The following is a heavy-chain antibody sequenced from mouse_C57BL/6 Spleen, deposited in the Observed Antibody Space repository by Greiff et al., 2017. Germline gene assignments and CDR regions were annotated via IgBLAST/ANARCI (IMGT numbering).Heavy chain of an antibody. J-gene: IGHJ2*01. Sequence: EVKLVESGGGLVKPGGSLKLSCAASGFTFSDYGMHWVRQAPEKGLEWVAYISSGSSTIYYADTVKGRFTISRDNAKNTLFLQMTSLRSEDTAMYYCARIGSSFDDWGQGTTLTVSS. D-gene: IGHD1-1*01. CDR1: GFTFSDYG. CDR2: ISSGSSTI. CDR3: ARIGSSFDD. V-gene: IGHV5-17*01.